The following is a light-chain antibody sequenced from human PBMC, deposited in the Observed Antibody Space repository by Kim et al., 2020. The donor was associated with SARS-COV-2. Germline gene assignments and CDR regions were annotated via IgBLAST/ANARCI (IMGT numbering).Light chain of an antibody. V-gene: IGKV3-20*01. CDR2: GTS. CDR3: QHYAGSPLYT. CDR1: QTIDSNN. J-gene: IGKJ2*01. Sequence: EIVLTQSPGTLSLSPGERATLSCRASQTIDSNNLAWYQQKLGQAPRLLMYGTSSRATGIPDRFSGSGSGTDFTLTISRLEPEDLGIYYCQHYAGSPLYTFGQGTKLGI.